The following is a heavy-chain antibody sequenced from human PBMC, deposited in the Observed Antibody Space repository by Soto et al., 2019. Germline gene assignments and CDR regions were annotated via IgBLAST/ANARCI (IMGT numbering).Heavy chain of an antibody. CDR3: AKESIQLWFEDFGC. CDR2: ISYDGSNK. V-gene: IGHV3-30*18. J-gene: IGHJ4*02. Sequence: QVQLVESGGGVVQPGRSLRLSCAASGFTFSSYGMHWVRQAPGKGLEWVAVISYDGSNKYYADSVKGRFTITRDKSKNTLYLKMNSLRAEGTAVYYCAKESIQLWFEDFGCWGPGTLVTVSS. CDR1: GFTFSSYG. D-gene: IGHD5-18*01.